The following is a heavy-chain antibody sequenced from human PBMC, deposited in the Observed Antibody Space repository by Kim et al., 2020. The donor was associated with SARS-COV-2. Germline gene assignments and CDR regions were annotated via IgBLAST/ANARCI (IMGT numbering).Heavy chain of an antibody. Sequence: SETLSLTCNVSDGSATISDFYWGWIRQPPGEGLEWIGSIYYSGSTYYNPSLKSRVTISVDTSKNQLALKVDTVTAGDTAVYYCASRSRQPPTFHWYFDL. CDR2: IYYSGST. CDR3: ASRSRQPPTFHWYFDL. D-gene: IGHD1-1*01. J-gene: IGHJ2*01. V-gene: IGHV4-39*01. CDR1: DGSATISDFY.